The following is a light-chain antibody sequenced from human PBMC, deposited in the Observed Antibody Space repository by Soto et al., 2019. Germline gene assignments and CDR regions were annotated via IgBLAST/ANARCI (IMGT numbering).Light chain of an antibody. Sequence: ALRMTHSASSFSASTGDRVTITCRASQGISSYLAWYQQKPGKAPKLLIYAASTLQSGVPSRFSGSGSGTDFTLTISCLQSEDFATYYCQQYYSYPQTFGQGTKV. CDR1: QGISSY. CDR3: QQYYSYPQT. V-gene: IGKV1-8*01. CDR2: AAS. J-gene: IGKJ1*01.